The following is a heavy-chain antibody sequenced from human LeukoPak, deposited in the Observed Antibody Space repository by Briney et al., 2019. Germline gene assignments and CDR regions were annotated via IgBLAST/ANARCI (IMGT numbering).Heavy chain of an antibody. J-gene: IGHJ6*03. CDR3: ARAMVRGVRGYYYYYMDV. Sequence: ASVKVSCKASGYTFTSYYMHWVRQAPGQGLEWMGWINPNSGGTNYAQKFQGRVTMTRDTSISTAYMELSRLRSDDTAVYYCARAMVRGVRGYYYYYMDVWGKGTTVTVSS. CDR2: INPNSGGT. V-gene: IGHV1-2*02. D-gene: IGHD3-10*01. CDR1: GYTFTSYY.